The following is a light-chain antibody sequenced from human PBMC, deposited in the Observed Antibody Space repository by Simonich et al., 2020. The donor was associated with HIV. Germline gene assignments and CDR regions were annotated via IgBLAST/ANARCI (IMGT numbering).Light chain of an antibody. CDR1: QDITNY. J-gene: IGKJ1*01. CDR3: QQYDNLPWT. CDR2: GAS. V-gene: IGKV1-33*01. Sequence: DIQMTQSPSSLPASVGDRVTITCQASQDITNYLNWYQQKPGKAPKLLIYGASNLETGVPSRFKGTGCGTDFTFTINSLQPEDIATYYCQQYDNLPWTFGRGTKVEIK.